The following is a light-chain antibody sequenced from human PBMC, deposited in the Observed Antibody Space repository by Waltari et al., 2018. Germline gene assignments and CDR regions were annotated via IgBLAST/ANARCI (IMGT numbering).Light chain of an antibody. CDR3: QQYNTYWLT. J-gene: IGKJ4*01. V-gene: IGKV1-5*03. Sequence: DIQMTRSPATLSASVGDRVTITCQASQNINNWLAWYQQKPGKAPKLLIYKASTLESGVPSRFSGSGSGTEFTLTITSLQPDDFATYHCQQYNTYWLTFGGGTKVEIK. CDR1: QNINNW. CDR2: KAS.